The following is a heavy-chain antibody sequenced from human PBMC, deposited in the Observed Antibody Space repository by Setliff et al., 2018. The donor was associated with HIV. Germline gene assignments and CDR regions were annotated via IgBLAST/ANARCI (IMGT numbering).Heavy chain of an antibody. Sequence: ASVKVSCKASGYTFTSYYMHWVRQAPGQGFEWMGWINIDSGRTNFAQKFQDRVTVTTDTSTNTTYMELRGLRSDDTATYYCARVPSGAAGLVRAGFYFWGQGTLVTVSS. D-gene: IGHD6-25*01. J-gene: IGHJ4*01. V-gene: IGHV1-2*02. CDR2: INIDSGRT. CDR1: GYTFTSYY. CDR3: ARVPSGAAGLVRAGFYF.